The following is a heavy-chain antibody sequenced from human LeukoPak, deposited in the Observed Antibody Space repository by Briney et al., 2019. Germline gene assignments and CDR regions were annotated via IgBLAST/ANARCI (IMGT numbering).Heavy chain of an antibody. Sequence: GRSLRLSWAADRFTFNSHCIDWVRQAPGKGLEWVAVIWYDGSNKYYADSVKGRFTISRDNSKNTLDLQMNSLRAEDTALYYFGRAHGYGDPFPARDYWGQGTLVTVSS. J-gene: IGHJ4*02. CDR3: GRAHGYGDPFPARDY. V-gene: IGHV3-33*01. D-gene: IGHD4/OR15-4a*01. CDR2: IWYDGSNK. CDR1: RFTFNSHC.